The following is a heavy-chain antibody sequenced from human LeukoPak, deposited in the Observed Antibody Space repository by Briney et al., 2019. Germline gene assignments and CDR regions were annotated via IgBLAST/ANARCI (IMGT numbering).Heavy chain of an antibody. V-gene: IGHV3-30-3*01. CDR3: ARDRSDVVVVPAAILGSNWFDP. D-gene: IGHD2-2*02. Sequence: GGSLRLSCAASGFTFSSYAMPWVRQAPGKGLEWVAVISYDGSNKYYADSVKGRFTISRDNSKNTLYLQMNSLRAEDTAVYYCARDRSDVVVVPAAILGSNWFDPWGQGTLVTVSS. J-gene: IGHJ5*02. CDR2: ISYDGSNK. CDR1: GFTFSSYA.